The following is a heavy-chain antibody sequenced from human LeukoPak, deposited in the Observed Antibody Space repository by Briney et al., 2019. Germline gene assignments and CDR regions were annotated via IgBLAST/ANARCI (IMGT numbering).Heavy chain of an antibody. CDR2: ISSTVITT. D-gene: IGHD1-20*01. CDR3: VRSVYNWNDVDY. CDR1: GFTFTDYY. Sequence: GGSLRLSCVASGFTFTDYYMSWIRQAPGKGLEWVSYISSTVITTYYADSVKGRFTISRDNAKISLYLQMNSLRAEDTAVYYCVRSVYNWNDVDYWGQGTLVTVSS. J-gene: IGHJ4*02. V-gene: IGHV3-11*01.